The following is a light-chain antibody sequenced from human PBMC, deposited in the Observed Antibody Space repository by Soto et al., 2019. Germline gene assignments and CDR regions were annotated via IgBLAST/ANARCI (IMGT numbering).Light chain of an antibody. CDR1: SSDVGGYNY. J-gene: IGLJ3*02. Sequence: QSALTQPASVSGSPGQSSTISCTGTSSDVGGYNYVSWYQQHPGKAPKLMIYEVSNRPSGVSNRFSGSKSGNTASLTISGLQAEDEADYYCSSYTSSSTRVFGGGTKLTV. CDR3: SSYTSSSTRV. CDR2: EVS. V-gene: IGLV2-14*01.